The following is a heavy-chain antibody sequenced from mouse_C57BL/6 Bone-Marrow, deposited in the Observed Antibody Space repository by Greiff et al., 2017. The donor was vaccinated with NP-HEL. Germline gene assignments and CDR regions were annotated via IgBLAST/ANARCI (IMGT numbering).Heavy chain of an antibody. CDR1: GFTFSSYA. D-gene: IGHD3-1*01. V-gene: IGHV5-9-1*02. CDR3: TRDRPSSPFAY. J-gene: IGHJ3*01. Sequence: EVKLVESGEGLVKPGGSLKLSCAASGFTFSSYAMSWVRQTPEKRLEWVAYISSGGDYIYYADTVKGRFTISRDNARNTLYLQMSSLKSEDTAMYYCTRDRPSSPFAYWGQGTLVTVSA. CDR2: ISSGGDYI.